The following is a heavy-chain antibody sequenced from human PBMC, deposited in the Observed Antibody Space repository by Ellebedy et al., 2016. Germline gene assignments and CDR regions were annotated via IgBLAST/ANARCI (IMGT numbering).Heavy chain of an antibody. Sequence: SETLSLTXTVSGGSISSGGYYWSWIRQHPEKGLEWIGYIYYSGSTYYNPSLKSRVTISVDTSKNQFSLKLSSVTAADTAVYYCARGRKYTAAAGTFYFYYMDVWGKGTTVTVSS. CDR1: GGSISSGGYY. V-gene: IGHV4-31*03. J-gene: IGHJ6*03. D-gene: IGHD6-13*01. CDR2: IYYSGST. CDR3: ARGRKYTAAAGTFYFYYMDV.